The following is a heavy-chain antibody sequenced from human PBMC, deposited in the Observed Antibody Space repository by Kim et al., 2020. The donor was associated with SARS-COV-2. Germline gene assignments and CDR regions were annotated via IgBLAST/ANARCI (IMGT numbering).Heavy chain of an antibody. D-gene: IGHD3-16*02. Sequence: GSLRLSCVASGFIMSPYPMTWVRQSAQRGLEWLSAISDGGRATYYADSVKDRFLISRDDSTNTVFLLLTSLRFDDTAVYYCARDYLYRGGGVWGQGTTVTVSS. CDR3: ARDYLYRGGGV. V-gene: IGHV3-23*01. J-gene: IGHJ6*02. CDR2: ISDGGRAT. CDR1: GFIMSPYP.